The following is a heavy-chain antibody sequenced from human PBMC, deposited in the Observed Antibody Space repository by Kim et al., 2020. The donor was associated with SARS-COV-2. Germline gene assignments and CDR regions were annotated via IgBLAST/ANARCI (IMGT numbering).Heavy chain of an antibody. V-gene: IGHV3-30*04. CDR3: ARSAPYTIFGVVIPYFDY. CDR2: ISYDGSNK. CDR1: GFTFSSYA. D-gene: IGHD3-3*01. Sequence: GGSLRLSCAASGFTFSSYAMHWVRQAPGKGLEWVAVISYDGSNKYYVDSVKGRFTISRDNSKNTLYLQMNSLRAEDTAVYYCARSAPYTIFGVVIPYFDYWGQGTLVTVSS. J-gene: IGHJ4*02.